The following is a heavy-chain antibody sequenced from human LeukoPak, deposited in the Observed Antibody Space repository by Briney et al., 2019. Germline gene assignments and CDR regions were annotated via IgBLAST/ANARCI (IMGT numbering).Heavy chain of an antibody. J-gene: IGHJ4*02. Sequence: ASVKVSCKASGYTFTSYDINWVRQATGQGLEWMGWMNPNSGNTGYAQKFQGRVAMTRNTSISTAYMELSSLRSEDTAVYYCASTSGYSSSWYERDDYWGQGTLVTVSS. V-gene: IGHV1-8*01. D-gene: IGHD6-13*01. CDR3: ASTSGYSSSWYERDDY. CDR2: MNPNSGNT. CDR1: GYTFTSYD.